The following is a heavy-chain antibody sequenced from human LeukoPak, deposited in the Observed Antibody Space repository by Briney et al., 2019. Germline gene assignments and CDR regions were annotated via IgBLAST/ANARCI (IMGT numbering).Heavy chain of an antibody. CDR1: GFTVSSNY. D-gene: IGHD1-26*01. CDR3: ARSRSGSYSDFDY. J-gene: IGHJ4*02. CDR2: IYSGGST. Sequence: PGGSLRLSCAASGFTVSSNYMSWVRQAPGKGLEWVPVIYSGGSTYYADSVKGRFTISRDNSKNTLYLQMNSLRAEDTAVYYCARSRSGSYSDFDYWGQGTLVTVSS. V-gene: IGHV3-53*01.